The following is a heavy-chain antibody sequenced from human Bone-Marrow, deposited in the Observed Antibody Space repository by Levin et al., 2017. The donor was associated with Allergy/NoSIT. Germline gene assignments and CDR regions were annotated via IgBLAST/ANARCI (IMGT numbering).Heavy chain of an antibody. J-gene: IGHJ4*02. CDR1: GYTFTDYD. Sequence: ASVKVSCKASGYTFTDYDINWVGQATGQGLEWMGWINPNSGHTDYAQKFRGRVTMTRNASVRTAYMELSSLRSEDTATYYCVRASGRGSGWYAFYWGQGSLVTVSS. D-gene: IGHD6-19*01. CDR2: INPNSGHT. V-gene: IGHV1-8*01. CDR3: VRASGRGSGWYAFY.